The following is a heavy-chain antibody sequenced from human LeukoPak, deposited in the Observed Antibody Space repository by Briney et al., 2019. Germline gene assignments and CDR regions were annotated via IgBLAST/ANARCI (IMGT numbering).Heavy chain of an antibody. D-gene: IGHD4-17*01. CDR3: AKGHTVTSNLDY. CDR2: LTGSGGTT. CDR1: VFTLSSFG. Sequence: PGGSLRLSCAASVFTLSSFGMYWVRQTSGSGLEWVAGLTGSGGTTYHAASVEGRFTISRDNSKNTLYLQMNSLRAEDTAVYYCAKGHTVTSNLDYWGQGTLVTVSS. J-gene: IGHJ4*02. V-gene: IGHV3-23*01.